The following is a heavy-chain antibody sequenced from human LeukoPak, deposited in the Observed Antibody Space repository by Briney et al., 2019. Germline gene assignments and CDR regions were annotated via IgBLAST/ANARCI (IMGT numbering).Heavy chain of an antibody. Sequence: PGGSLRLSCAASEFTFSKFGMHWVRQAPGQGLEWVAFILYDGSNKYYADSVKGRFTISRDNSKNTLYLQMNSLRAEDTAVYYCAKGSSGYDKRGRYYYYYMDVWGKGTTVTISS. V-gene: IGHV3-30*02. D-gene: IGHD5-12*01. CDR2: ILYDGSNK. CDR3: AKGSSGYDKRGRYYYYYMDV. CDR1: EFTFSKFG. J-gene: IGHJ6*03.